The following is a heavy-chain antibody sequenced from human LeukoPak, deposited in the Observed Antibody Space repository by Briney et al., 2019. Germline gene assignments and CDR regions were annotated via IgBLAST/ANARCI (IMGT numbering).Heavy chain of an antibody. CDR2: ISSSGSTI. CDR3: ARDGPLNYDSSGYYPNDAFDI. CDR1: RFTFSSYE. D-gene: IGHD3-22*01. Sequence: GGSLRLSCAASRFTFSSYEMNWGRQAPGKGLEWVSYISSSGSTIYYADSVKGRFTISRDNAKNSLYLQMNSLRAEDTAVYYCARDGPLNYDSSGYYPNDAFDIWGQGTMVTVSS. V-gene: IGHV3-48*03. J-gene: IGHJ3*02.